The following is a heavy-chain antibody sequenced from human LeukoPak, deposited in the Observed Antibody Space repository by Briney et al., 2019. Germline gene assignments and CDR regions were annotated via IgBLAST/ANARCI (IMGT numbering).Heavy chain of an antibody. D-gene: IGHD6-19*01. V-gene: IGHV3-23*01. CDR1: GFTFSSYA. CDR2: LSGSGGST. Sequence: GGSLRLSCAASGFTFSSYAMSWLPQAPGKGLVGVTALSGSGGSTYYADSVKGRFTISRDNSKNTLYLQMNSLRAEDTAVYYCAQYSSGWYGYYFDYWGQGTLVTVSS. CDR3: AQYSSGWYGYYFDY. J-gene: IGHJ4*02.